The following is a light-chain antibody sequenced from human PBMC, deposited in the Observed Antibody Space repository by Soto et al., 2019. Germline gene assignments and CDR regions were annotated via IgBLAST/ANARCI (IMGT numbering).Light chain of an antibody. CDR3: QQFNSYSPGA. Sequence: DIQMTQSPAILSASVGDRVTITCRASQTISSWLACYQQKPGNAPTLLIYKASTLKSGVPARFSGSGSGTEFTLPISSLQPDDFATYYCQQFNSYSPGAFGQGTKVDIK. CDR1: QTISSW. J-gene: IGKJ1*01. CDR2: KAS. V-gene: IGKV1-5*03.